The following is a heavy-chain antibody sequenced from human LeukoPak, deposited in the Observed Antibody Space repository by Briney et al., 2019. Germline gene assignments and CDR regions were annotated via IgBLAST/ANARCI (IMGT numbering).Heavy chain of an antibody. CDR1: GGSFSGYY. V-gene: IGHV4-34*01. Sequence: PSETLSLTCAVHGGSFSGYYWSWIRQPPGKGLEWIGEINHSGSTNYNPSLKSRVTISVDTSKNQFSLKLSSVTAADTAVYYCARRHRGPLGYWGQGTLVTVSS. CDR2: INHSGST. J-gene: IGHJ4*02. CDR3: ARRHRGPLGY.